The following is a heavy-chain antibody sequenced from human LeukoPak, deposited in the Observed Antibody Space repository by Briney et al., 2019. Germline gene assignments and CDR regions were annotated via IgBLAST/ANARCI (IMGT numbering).Heavy chain of an antibody. Sequence: PSETLSLTCAVYGWSFSGYYWSWIRQPPGKGLEWIGEINHSGSTNYNPSLKSRVTISVDTSKNQFSLKLSSVTAADTAVYYCARGKAMVRGVIISPYYFDYWGQGTLVTVSS. V-gene: IGHV4-34*01. D-gene: IGHD3-10*01. J-gene: IGHJ4*02. CDR1: GWSFSGYY. CDR3: ARGKAMVRGVIISPYYFDY. CDR2: INHSGST.